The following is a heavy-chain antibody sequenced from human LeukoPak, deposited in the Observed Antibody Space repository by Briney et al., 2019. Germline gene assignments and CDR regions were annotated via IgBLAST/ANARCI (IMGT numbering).Heavy chain of an antibody. CDR3: AKWKYSNSGIDDY. D-gene: IGHD6-6*01. CDR2: ISGSGDNT. CDR1: GFTFSSYA. Sequence: GGSLRLSCEASGFTFSSYAMSWVRQVPGTWLEGVSVISGSGDNTYYADSVKGRFTISRDNSKNMLYLQMNSLRAEDTAVYYCAKWKYSNSGIDDYWGQGTLVTVSS. J-gene: IGHJ4*02. V-gene: IGHV3-23*01.